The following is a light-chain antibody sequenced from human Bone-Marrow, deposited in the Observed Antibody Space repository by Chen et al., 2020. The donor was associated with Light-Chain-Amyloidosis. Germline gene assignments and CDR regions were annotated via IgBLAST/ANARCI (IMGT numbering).Light chain of an antibody. J-gene: IGKJ2*01. CDR1: QSISSY. V-gene: IGKV1-39*01. CDR3: QQTYSYLYT. CDR2: GAS. Sequence: DIQMTQSPSSLSASVGDRVTITCRASQSISSYLNWYQQIPGKAPKLLIYGASSLQSGVPSRFSGRGSGTDFTLSISTLQPEDFATYYCQQTYSYLYTFGQGTKLQIK.